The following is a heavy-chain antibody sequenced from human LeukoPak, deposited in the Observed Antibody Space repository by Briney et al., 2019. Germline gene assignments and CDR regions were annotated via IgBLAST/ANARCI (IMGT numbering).Heavy chain of an antibody. Sequence: PSETLSLTCSVSGDSIHTSDYNWGWIRQPPGKGLEWIGSIYHSGSTYYNPSLKSRVTISVDTSKNQFSLKLRSVTAADTVVYYCARVVQSTDSSGFYLPEYFQHWGQGTLVTVSS. CDR2: IYHSGST. V-gene: IGHV4-38-2*02. J-gene: IGHJ1*01. CDR3: ARVVQSTDSSGFYLPEYFQH. D-gene: IGHD3-22*01. CDR1: GDSIHTSDYN.